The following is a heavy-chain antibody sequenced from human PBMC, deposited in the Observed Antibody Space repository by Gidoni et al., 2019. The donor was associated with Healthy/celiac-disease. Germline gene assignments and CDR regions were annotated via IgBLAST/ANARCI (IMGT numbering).Heavy chain of an antibody. CDR3: AKGKNYYGSGSYYINAFDI. Sequence: EVQLLESGGGLVQPGGSLRLSCAASRFTFSSYAMSWVRQAPGKGLEWVSAISGSGGSTYYADSVKGRFTISRDNSKNTLYLQMNSLRAEDTAVYYCAKGKNYYGSGSYYINAFDIWGQGTMVTVSS. V-gene: IGHV3-23*01. D-gene: IGHD3-10*01. CDR2: ISGSGGST. J-gene: IGHJ3*02. CDR1: RFTFSSYA.